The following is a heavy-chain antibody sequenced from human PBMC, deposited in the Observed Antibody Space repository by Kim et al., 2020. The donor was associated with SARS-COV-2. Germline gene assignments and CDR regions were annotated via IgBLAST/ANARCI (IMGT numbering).Heavy chain of an antibody. Sequence: ASVKVSCKACGYMFTSYGFSWVRQAPGQGLEWLGWISARDGNTKYGQKVQGRVIMTTDTATNTAYMELWSLRSDDTAMYYCARGAYGEVSFDYWGQGTL. J-gene: IGHJ4*02. D-gene: IGHD3-10*01. CDR1: GYMFTSYG. CDR2: ISARDGNT. V-gene: IGHV1-18*04. CDR3: ARGAYGEVSFDY.